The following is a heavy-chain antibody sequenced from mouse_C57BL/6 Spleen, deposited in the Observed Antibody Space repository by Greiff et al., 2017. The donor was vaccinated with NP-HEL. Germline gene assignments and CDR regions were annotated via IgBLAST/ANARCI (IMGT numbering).Heavy chain of an antibody. CDR3: ARFYYGNSNYFDY. J-gene: IGHJ2*01. CDR1: GYTFTSYW. Sequence: QVQLQQPGAELVKPGASVKMSCKASGYTFTSYWITWVKQRPGQGLEWIGDIYPGSGSTNYNEKFKSKATLTVDTASSTAYMQLSSLTSEDSAVYYCARFYYGNSNYFDYWGQGTTLTVSS. D-gene: IGHD2-1*01. CDR2: IYPGSGST. V-gene: IGHV1-55*01.